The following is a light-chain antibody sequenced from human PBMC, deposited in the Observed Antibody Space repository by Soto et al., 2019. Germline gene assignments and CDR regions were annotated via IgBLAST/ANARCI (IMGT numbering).Light chain of an antibody. CDR2: WAS. J-gene: IGKJ4*01. CDR3: QQYYSTPT. CDR1: QSVLYSSNNKNY. Sequence: DIVMTQSPDSLAVSLGERATINCKSSQSVLYSSNNKNYLAWYQQKPGQPPKLLIYWASTRDSGVPDRFSDNGSGTDFTLTISSLQAEDVAVYYCQQYYSTPTFGGGTKVEIK. V-gene: IGKV4-1*01.